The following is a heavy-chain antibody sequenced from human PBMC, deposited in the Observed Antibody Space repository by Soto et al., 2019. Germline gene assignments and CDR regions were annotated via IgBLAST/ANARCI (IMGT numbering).Heavy chain of an antibody. CDR3: ARDEYSSDSSGYYYTEYFQH. CDR1: GYTFTNYY. Sequence: ASVKVSCKASGYTFTNYYMHWVREAPGQGLEWMGIINLSGGSTSYAQKFQGRVTMTRDTSTSTVYMELRSLRSEDTAVYYCARDEYSSDSSGYYYTEYFQHWGQGTLVTVSS. V-gene: IGHV1-46*01. D-gene: IGHD3-22*01. J-gene: IGHJ1*01. CDR2: INLSGGST.